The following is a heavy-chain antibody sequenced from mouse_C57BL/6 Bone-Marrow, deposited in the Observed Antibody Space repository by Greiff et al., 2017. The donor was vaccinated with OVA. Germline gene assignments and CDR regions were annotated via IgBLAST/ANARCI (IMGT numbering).Heavy chain of an antibody. J-gene: IGHJ4*01. CDR3: ARHDGYYVEAMDY. CDR2: IWSDGST. CDR1: GFSLTSYG. Sequence: QVQLQQSGPGLVAPSQSLSITCTVSGFSLTSYGVHWVRQPPGKGLEWLVVIWSDGSTTYNSALKSRLSISKDNSKSQVFLKMNSLQTDDTAMYYCARHDGYYVEAMDYWGQGTSVTVSS. D-gene: IGHD2-3*01. V-gene: IGHV2-6-1*01.